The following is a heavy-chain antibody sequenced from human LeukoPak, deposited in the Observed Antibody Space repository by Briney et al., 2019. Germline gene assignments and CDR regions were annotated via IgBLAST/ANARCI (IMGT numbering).Heavy chain of an antibody. J-gene: IGHJ6*02. D-gene: IGHD4-17*01. CDR3: AKGDGETYYYYYGMDV. CDR1: GFTFSSYA. Sequence: GGSLRLSCAASGFTFSSYAMSWVRHAPGKGLEWVSAISGSGGSTYYADSVKGRFTISRDNSKNTLYLQMNSLRAEDTAVYYCAKGDGETYYYYYGMDVWGQGTTVTVSS. V-gene: IGHV3-23*01. CDR2: ISGSGGST.